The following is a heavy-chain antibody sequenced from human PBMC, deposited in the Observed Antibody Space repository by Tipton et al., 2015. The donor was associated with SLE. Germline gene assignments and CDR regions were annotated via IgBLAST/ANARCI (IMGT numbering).Heavy chain of an antibody. D-gene: IGHD4-17*01. Sequence: TLSLTCTVSSGSINSHYWTWIRQPPGKGLEWIGYVYYSGSTNYNPSLKSRVTISLDTSRKQISLNLSSVTAADTAVYYCARQGAAVTMSGWFDPWGQGTLVTVSS. CDR2: VYYSGST. CDR3: ARQGAAVTMSGWFDP. CDR1: SGSINSHY. J-gene: IGHJ5*02. V-gene: IGHV4-59*08.